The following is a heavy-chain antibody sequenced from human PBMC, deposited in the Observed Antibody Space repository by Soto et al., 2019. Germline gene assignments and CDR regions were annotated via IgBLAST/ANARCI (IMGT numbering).Heavy chain of an antibody. J-gene: IGHJ6*02. Sequence: QVQLQKSGPGLVKPSETLSLTCTVSGGSMGNYYWFWIRQFAGKELEWIGRVSSSGNTNDNPSLKSRATLSIDTSKNQFSLKLSSVTAADTAVYYCARADYDILTGSYAVDVWGQGTTVTVSS. D-gene: IGHD3-9*01. V-gene: IGHV4-4*07. CDR2: VSSSGNT. CDR3: ARADYDILTGSYAVDV. CDR1: GGSMGNYY.